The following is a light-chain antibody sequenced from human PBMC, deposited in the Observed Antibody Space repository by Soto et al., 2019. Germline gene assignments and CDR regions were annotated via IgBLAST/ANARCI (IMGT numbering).Light chain of an antibody. J-gene: IGLJ3*02. Sequence: SYELTQPPSVSVSLGEMARITCSGEAGSKKYVYWYQQKPGQFPVEVIYKDTERPSGIPERFSGSSSGKIVTLTINGVQAEDEADYYCLSAPSSGSYWVFGGGTKLTVL. V-gene: IGLV3-16*01. CDR1: AGSKKY. CDR2: KDT. CDR3: LSAPSSGSYWV.